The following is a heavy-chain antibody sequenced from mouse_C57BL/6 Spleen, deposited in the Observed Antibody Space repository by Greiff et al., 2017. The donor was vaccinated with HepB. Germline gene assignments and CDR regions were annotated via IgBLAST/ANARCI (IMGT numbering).Heavy chain of an antibody. CDR2: ISDGGSYT. D-gene: IGHD1-1*01. J-gene: IGHJ1*03. CDR3: AREGVYGSSSIWYFDV. V-gene: IGHV5-4*01. Sequence: EVKVVESGGGLVKPGGSLKLSCAASGFTFSSYAMSWVRQTPEKRLEWVATISDGGSYTYYPDNVKGRFTISRDNAKNNLYLQMSHLKSEDTAMYYCAREGVYGSSSIWYFDVWGTGTTVTVSS. CDR1: GFTFSSYA.